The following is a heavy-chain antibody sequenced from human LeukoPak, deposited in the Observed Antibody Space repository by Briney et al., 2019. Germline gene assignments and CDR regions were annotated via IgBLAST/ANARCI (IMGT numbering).Heavy chain of an antibody. V-gene: IGHV3-21*01. CDR1: GFTFSSYS. J-gene: IGHJ6*03. CDR3: ARDSSSWFRQRYYYMDV. Sequence: GGSLRLSCAASGFTFSSYSMNWVRQAPGKGLEWVSSISSSSSYIYYADSVKGRFTISRDNAKNSLYLQMNSLRAEDTAVYYCARDSSSWFRQRYYYMDVWGKGTTVTVSS. CDR2: ISSSSSYI. D-gene: IGHD6-13*01.